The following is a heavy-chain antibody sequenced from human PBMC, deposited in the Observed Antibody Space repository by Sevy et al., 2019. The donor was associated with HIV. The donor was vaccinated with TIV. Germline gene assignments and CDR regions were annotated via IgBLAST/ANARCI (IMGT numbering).Heavy chain of an antibody. Sequence: SETLSLTCAVSGGSISSSNWWSWVRQPPGKGLEWIGEIYHSGSTNYNPSLKSRVTISVDKSKNQFSLKLSSVTAADTAVYYCARVVPAAAGSTFDYWGQRTLVTVSS. CDR2: IYHSGST. D-gene: IGHD6-13*01. J-gene: IGHJ4*02. CDR1: GGSISSSNW. V-gene: IGHV4-4*02. CDR3: ARVVPAAAGSTFDY.